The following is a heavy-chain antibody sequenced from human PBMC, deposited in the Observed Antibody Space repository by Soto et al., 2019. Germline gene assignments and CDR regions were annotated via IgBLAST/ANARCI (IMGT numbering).Heavy chain of an antibody. V-gene: IGHV4-39*01. CDR2: IYYSGST. Sequence: SLTCTVSDGSISSSSYYWGWIRQPPGKGLEWIGSIYYSGSTYYNPSLKSRVTISVDTSKNQFSLKLSSVTAADTAVYYCARQRAEITIFGVVINSYGMDVWGQGTTVTVSS. J-gene: IGHJ6*02. D-gene: IGHD3-3*01. CDR1: DGSISSSSYY. CDR3: ARQRAEITIFGVVINSYGMDV.